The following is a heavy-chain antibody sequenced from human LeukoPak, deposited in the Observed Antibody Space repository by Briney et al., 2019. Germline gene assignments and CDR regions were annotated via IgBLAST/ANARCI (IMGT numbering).Heavy chain of an antibody. CDR1: GFTFSNYW. CDR3: AREDSSSSGGYYYYYMDV. J-gene: IGHJ6*03. D-gene: IGHD6-6*01. V-gene: IGHV3-74*01. Sequence: GGSLRLSCAASGFTFSNYWMHWVRQAPGKGLVWVSRINSDGINTSYADSVKGRFTISRDNAKNTLNLQMNSLRAEDTAVYYCAREDSSSSGGYYYYYMDVWGKGTTVTVSS. CDR2: INSDGINT.